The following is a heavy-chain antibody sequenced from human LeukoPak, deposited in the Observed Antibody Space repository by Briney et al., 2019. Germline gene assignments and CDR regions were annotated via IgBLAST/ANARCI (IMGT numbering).Heavy chain of an antibody. CDR2: IGTVSDT. J-gene: IGHJ4*02. CDR3: ARGFNSGWHYFDY. V-gene: IGHV3-13*01. CDR1: GFTLSSYD. Sequence: GGSLRLSCAASGFTLSSYDMHWVRQTTGKGLEWVSSIGTVSDTYYTDSVKGRFTISRDNARNSLNLQMNSLRAEDTAVYYCARGFNSGWHYFDYWGQGTLVTVSS. D-gene: IGHD6-19*01.